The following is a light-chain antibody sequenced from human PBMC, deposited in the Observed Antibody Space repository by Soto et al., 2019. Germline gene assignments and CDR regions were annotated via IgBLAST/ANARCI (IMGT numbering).Light chain of an antibody. J-gene: IGKJ2*02. Sequence: EIVLTQSPGTLSLSPGERATLSCRASQSVSSSYLAWYQQKPGQAPRLLIYGASSRATGIPDRFSGSGSGTDFTLTISRLEPEDFSVYYCQQYGISTCTFGQGTKLEIK. V-gene: IGKV3-20*01. CDR3: QQYGISTCT. CDR1: QSVSSSY. CDR2: GAS.